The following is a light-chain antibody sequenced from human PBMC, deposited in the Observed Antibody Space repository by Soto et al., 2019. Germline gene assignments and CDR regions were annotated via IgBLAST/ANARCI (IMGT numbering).Light chain of an antibody. CDR3: QQYNNWPPVT. CDR1: QSVSNN. V-gene: IGKV3D-15*01. CDR2: LAS. Sequence: EIVMTQSPATLSVSPWEIATLSCRASQSVSNNLAWYQQKPGQAPRLLIYLASTRAPGIPARFSGSGSGTEFTLTISSLQSEDFAIYYCQQYNNWPPVTFGQGTRLEIK. J-gene: IGKJ5*01.